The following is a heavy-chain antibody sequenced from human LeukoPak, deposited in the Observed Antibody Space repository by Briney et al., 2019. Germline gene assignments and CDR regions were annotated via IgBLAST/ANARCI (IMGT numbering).Heavy chain of an antibody. CDR3: ASALDYYDTRDIES. CDR2: IWYDGSNK. CDR1: GFTFSSYG. D-gene: IGHD3-22*01. V-gene: IGHV3-33*01. J-gene: IGHJ4*02. Sequence: PGGSLRLSCAASGFTFSSYGMHWVRQAPGKGLEWVAVIWYDGSNKYYADSVKGRFTISRDNSKNTLYLQMNSLRAEDTAVYYCASALDYYDTRDIESWGQGTLVTVSS.